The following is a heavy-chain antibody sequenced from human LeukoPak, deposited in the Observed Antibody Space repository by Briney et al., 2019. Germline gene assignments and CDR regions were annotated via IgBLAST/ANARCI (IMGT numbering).Heavy chain of an antibody. CDR2: LYSSGGNI. CDR3: AREGADGYNVGFDY. V-gene: IGHV3-48*03. D-gene: IGHD5-24*01. Sequence: GGSLRLSCAASGFTFSSYEMNWVRQAPGKGLEWVSYLYSSGGNIYYADSVKGRFTISRDNAKNSLYLQMNSLRVEDTAVYYCAREGADGYNVGFDYWGQGTLVTVSS. J-gene: IGHJ4*02. CDR1: GFTFSSYE.